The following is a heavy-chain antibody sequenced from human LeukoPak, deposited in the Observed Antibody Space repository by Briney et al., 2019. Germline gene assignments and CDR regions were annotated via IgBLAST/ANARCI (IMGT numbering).Heavy chain of an antibody. CDR1: GYSFTSYW. CDR3: ARHRRTGENDAFDI. Sequence: GESLKISCKGSGYSFTSYWIGWVRQMPGKGLEWMGIIYPGDSNTIYSPSFQGQVTISADKAITTAYLQWSSLRASDTAMYYCARHRRTGENDAFDIWGQGTMVTVSS. V-gene: IGHV5-51*01. CDR2: IYPGDSNT. J-gene: IGHJ3*02. D-gene: IGHD1-14*01.